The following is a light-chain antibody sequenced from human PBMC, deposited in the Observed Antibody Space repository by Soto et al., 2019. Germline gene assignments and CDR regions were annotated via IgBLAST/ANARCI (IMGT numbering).Light chain of an antibody. CDR2: SAS. J-gene: IGKJ5*01. CDR3: QKYNTVPAT. CDR1: QGIGNY. V-gene: IGKV1-27*01. Sequence: EIQMTQSPPSLSASVGDRVTITCRASQGIGNYLAWYQQKPGTVPKLLIYSASTLQSGVPSRFSGSGSGAEFTLTISSLQPEDVAAYYCQKYNTVPATFGQGTRLEIK.